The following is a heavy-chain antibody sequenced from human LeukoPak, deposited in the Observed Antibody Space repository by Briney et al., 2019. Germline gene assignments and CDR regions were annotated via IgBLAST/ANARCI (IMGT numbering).Heavy chain of an antibody. V-gene: IGHV3-21*01. CDR2: ISSSSSYI. CDR1: GFTFSSYS. CDR3: AGYNYYGSGSHNWFDP. D-gene: IGHD3-10*01. Sequence: PGGSLRLSCAASGFTFSSYSMNWVRQAPGKGLEWVSSISSSSSYIYYADSVKGRFTISRDNAKNSLYLQMNSLRAEDTAVYYCAGYNYYGSGSHNWFDPWGQGTLVTVSS. J-gene: IGHJ5*02.